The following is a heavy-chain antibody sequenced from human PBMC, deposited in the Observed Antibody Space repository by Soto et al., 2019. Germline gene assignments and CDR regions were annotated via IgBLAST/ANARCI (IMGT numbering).Heavy chain of an antibody. V-gene: IGHV1-2*04. Sequence: ASVKVSCKASGYTFTGYYMHWVRQAPGQGLEWMGWINPNSGGTNYAQKFQGWVTMTRDTSISTAYMELSRLRSDDTAVYYCARGGAGLGHIQTPYYYYGMDVWGQGTTVTVSS. J-gene: IGHJ6*02. CDR3: ARGGAGLGHIQTPYYYYGMDV. CDR1: GYTFTGYY. CDR2: INPNSGGT. D-gene: IGHD6-19*01.